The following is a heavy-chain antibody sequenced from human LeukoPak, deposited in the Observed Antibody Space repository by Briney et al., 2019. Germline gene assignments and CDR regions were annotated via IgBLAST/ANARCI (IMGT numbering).Heavy chain of an antibody. CDR2: ISGIGGRST. D-gene: IGHD6-19*01. Sequence: GGSLRLSRAVSGFSFSTYAMSWVRQAPGKGLEWVSTISGIGGRSTYYADSVKGRFTISRDNSKNTLFLQMNSLRVEDTAVYYCVRDAVADYWGQGTLVTVSS. CDR3: VRDAVADY. J-gene: IGHJ4*02. V-gene: IGHV3-23*01. CDR1: GFSFSTYA.